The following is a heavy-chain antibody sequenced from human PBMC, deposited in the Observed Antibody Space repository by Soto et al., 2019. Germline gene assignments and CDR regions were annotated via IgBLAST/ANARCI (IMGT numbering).Heavy chain of an antibody. Sequence: TLSLTCTVSGGSITSGGSFWSWIRQHPGKGPEWIAFIGYSGATSYNPSLASRVTISADTYKSQFSLNLRSVTAADTAVYYCARGGASSKWFAPWGQGTLVTVSS. V-gene: IGHV4-31*03. CDR3: ARGGASSKWFAP. D-gene: IGHD2-15*01. CDR2: IGYSGAT. J-gene: IGHJ5*02. CDR1: GGSITSGGSF.